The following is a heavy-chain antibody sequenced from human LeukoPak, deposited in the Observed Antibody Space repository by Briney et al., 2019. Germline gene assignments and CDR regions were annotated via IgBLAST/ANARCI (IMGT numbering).Heavy chain of an antibody. J-gene: IGHJ4*02. V-gene: IGHV3-23*01. CDR2: ISGSGGRT. CDR3: AKEYSSSGNYFDY. CDR1: GFTFSSYA. D-gene: IGHD6-13*01. Sequence: GGSLRLSCAASGFTFSSYAMSWVRQAPGKGLEWVSTISGSGGRTYYADSVKGRFTISRDSSKNTLYLQMNSLRAEDTAVYYCAKEYSSSGNYFDYWGQGTLVTVSS.